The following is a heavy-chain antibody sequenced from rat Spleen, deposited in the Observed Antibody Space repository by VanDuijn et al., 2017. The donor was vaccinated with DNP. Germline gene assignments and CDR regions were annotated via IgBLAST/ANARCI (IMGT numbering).Heavy chain of an antibody. V-gene: IGHV5-20*01. J-gene: IGHJ2*01. CDR2: ISNDGGTT. CDR3: ARLGGD. Sequence: EVQVVESGGGLVQPGRSLKLSCAASGFIFSDFYMAWVRQAPTKGLEWVTSISNDGGTTYYRDSVKGRFTISRDNAKSSLYLQMDSLRSEDTATYYCARLGGDWGQGVMVTVSS. CDR1: GFIFSDFY. D-gene: IGHD5-1*01.